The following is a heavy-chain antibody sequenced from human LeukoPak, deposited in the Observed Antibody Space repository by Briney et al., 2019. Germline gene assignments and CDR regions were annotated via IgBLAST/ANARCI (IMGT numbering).Heavy chain of an antibody. D-gene: IGHD4/OR15-4a*01. CDR2: LYRGGDT. V-gene: IGHV3-66*01. CDR1: GFTVSSNY. J-gene: IGHJ5*02. CDR3: VRDSYGDSEGVRWFDP. Sequence: GGSLRLSCAASGFTVSSNYMSWVRQAPGKGLEWVAVLYRGGDTYYADSVRGRLIISRENSKNTLYLQMNSLRVEDTAIYYCVRDSYGDSEGVRWFDPWGQGTLVTVSS.